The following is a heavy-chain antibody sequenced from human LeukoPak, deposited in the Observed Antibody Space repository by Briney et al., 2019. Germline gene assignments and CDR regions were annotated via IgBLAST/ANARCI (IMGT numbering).Heavy chain of an antibody. CDR3: ANCVGNEDSSGYYYHIEGDYYFDY. D-gene: IGHD3-22*01. V-gene: IGHV3-23*01. J-gene: IGHJ4*02. Sequence: PGGSLRLSCAASGFTFSSYAMSWVRQAPGKGLEWVSAISGSGGSTYYADSVKGRFTISRDNSKNTLYLQMNSLRAEDTAVYYCANCVGNEDSSGYYYHIEGDYYFDYWGQGTLVTVSS. CDR1: GFTFSSYA. CDR2: ISGSGGST.